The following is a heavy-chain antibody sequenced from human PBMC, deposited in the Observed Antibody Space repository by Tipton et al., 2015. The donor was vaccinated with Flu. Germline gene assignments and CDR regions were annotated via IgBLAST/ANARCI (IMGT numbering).Heavy chain of an antibody. CDR2: IWYDGSNK. J-gene: IGHJ4*02. V-gene: IGHV3-33*01. CDR3: ARGYDILTDGGGYFDY. CDR1: GFTFSSYA. Sequence: SLRLSCAASGFTFSSYAMHWVRQAPGKGLEWVAGIWYDGSNKYYADSVKGRFTISRDNSKNTLYLQMNSLRAEDTAVYYCARGYDILTDGGGYFDYWGQGTLVTVPS. D-gene: IGHD3-9*01.